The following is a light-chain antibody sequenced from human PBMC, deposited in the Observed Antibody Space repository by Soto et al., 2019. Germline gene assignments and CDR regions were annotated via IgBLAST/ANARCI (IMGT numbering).Light chain of an antibody. CDR3: QSYDSSLSGSV. V-gene: IGLV1-40*01. CDR1: SSNIGAGYD. J-gene: IGLJ2*01. CDR2: GNS. Sequence: QSVVTQPPSVSGAPGLRVTMSCTGSSSNIGAGYDVHWYQQLPGTAPKLLIYGNSNRPSGVPDRFSGSKSGTSASLAITGLQAEDEADYYCQSYDSSLSGSVFGGGTKLTVL.